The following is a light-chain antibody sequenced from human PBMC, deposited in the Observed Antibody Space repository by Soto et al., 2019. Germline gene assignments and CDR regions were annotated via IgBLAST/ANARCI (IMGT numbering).Light chain of an antibody. CDR2: EVV. CDR3: AAWDDRLDVYV. J-gene: IGLJ1*01. Sequence: QSALTQPPSASGSPGQSVTISCTGTKSDIGVYDFVSWYQHHPGKAPRLIIYEVVQRPSGVPDRFSGSKSGNTASLTVSGLQAADEADYFCAAWDDRLDVYVFGTGTKVTVL. CDR1: KSDIGVYDF. V-gene: IGLV2-8*01.